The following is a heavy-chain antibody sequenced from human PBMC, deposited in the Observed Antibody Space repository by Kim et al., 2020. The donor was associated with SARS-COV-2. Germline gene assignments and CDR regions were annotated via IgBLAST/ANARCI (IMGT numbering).Heavy chain of an antibody. V-gene: IGHV4-59*12. CDR3: ARGGWNYDILSGYYRRYAFEI. CDR1: GGSISSYY. Sequence: SETLSLTCTVSGGSISSYYWSWIRQPPGKGLEWIGYIYYSGSTNYNPSLKSRVTISVDTSKNQFSLKLSSVTAADTAVYYCARGGWNYDILSGYYRRYAFEIWGQGTMVTVSS. J-gene: IGHJ3*02. CDR2: IYYSGST. D-gene: IGHD3-9*01.